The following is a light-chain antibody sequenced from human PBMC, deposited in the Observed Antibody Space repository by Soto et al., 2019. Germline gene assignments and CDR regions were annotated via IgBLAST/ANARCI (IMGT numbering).Light chain of an antibody. Sequence: SYELTQPPSVSVAPGKTARITCGGNNIGSKSVHWYQQKPGQAPVLVIYYDSDRPSGIPERFSGSNSGNTATLTISRVEAEDEADYYCHVWDSSSDHPEVFGGGTKLTVL. V-gene: IGLV3-21*04. CDR2: YDS. CDR3: HVWDSSSDHPEV. CDR1: NIGSKS. J-gene: IGLJ2*01.